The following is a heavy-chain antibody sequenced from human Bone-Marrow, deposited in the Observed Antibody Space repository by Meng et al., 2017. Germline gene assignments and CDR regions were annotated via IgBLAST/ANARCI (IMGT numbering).Heavy chain of an antibody. CDR1: GLTFDNYA. Sequence: LVGSWCAVVSPGGSLRFSCAAFGLTFDNYAMHWVRKVPGKGLEWVSLISWDGGSTYYADSVKGRFTISRDISKNSLYLQMNSLRAEDTALYYCASRYFDLWGRGTLVTVSS. J-gene: IGHJ2*01. CDR2: ISWDGGST. V-gene: IGHV3-43D*03. CDR3: ASRYFDL.